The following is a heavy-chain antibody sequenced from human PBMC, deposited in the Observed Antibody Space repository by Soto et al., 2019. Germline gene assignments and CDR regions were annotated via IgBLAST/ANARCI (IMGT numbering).Heavy chain of an antibody. Sequence: EVQLVQSGGDLVQPGGSLRLSCAASGLSVSGDYMTWVRQAPGKGLEWVSMTYSGGPTDYADSVKGRFTISVDKSKNTLYLQMHILRVDDTAVYYCARDYGDYGLVFDIWGQGTMVTVSS. V-gene: IGHV3-53*01. J-gene: IGHJ3*02. D-gene: IGHD4-17*01. CDR2: TYSGGPT. CDR1: GLSVSGDY. CDR3: ARDYGDYGLVFDI.